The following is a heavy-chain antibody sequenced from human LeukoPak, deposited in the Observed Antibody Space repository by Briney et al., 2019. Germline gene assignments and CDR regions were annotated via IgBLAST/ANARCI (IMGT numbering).Heavy chain of an antibody. Sequence: GGSLRLSCAASGFTFSDYGMHWVRQAPGKGLEWVAVIWYDGSNKYYADSVKGRFTISRDNSKNTLYLQLNSLRAEDTAVYYCARGGSSCFDSWGQGTLVTVSS. CDR2: IWYDGSNK. CDR3: ARGGSSCFDS. V-gene: IGHV3-33*01. J-gene: IGHJ4*02. CDR1: GFTFSDYG. D-gene: IGHD6-13*01.